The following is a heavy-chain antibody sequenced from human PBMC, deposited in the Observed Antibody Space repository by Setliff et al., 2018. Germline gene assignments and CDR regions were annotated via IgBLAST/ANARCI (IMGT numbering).Heavy chain of an antibody. D-gene: IGHD2-15*01. J-gene: IGHJ4*02. CDR3: VKDRYCSDASCSPDYFDY. Sequence: GGSLRLSCAAAGFTFSSHWMHWVRQAPGKRLMWVSRINNDGSSTTYEDSVKGRFTISRDNAKNTLYLQMNSLRAEDTAVYYCVKDRYCSDASCSPDYFDYWGQGTLVTVSS. V-gene: IGHV3-74*01. CDR1: GFTFSSHW. CDR2: INNDGSST.